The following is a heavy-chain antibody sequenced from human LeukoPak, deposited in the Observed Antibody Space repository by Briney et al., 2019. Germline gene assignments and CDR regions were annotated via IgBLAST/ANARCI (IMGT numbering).Heavy chain of an antibody. CDR3: ARVPESYGDYGGIVDY. V-gene: IGHV4-30-4*08. Sequence: PSETLSLTCTVSGGSISSGDYYWSWIRQPPGKGLEWIGYIYYSGSTYYNPSLKSRVTISVDTSKNQFSLKLSSVTAADTAVYYCARVPESYGDYGGIVDYWAREPWSPSPQ. J-gene: IGHJ4*02. CDR2: IYYSGST. D-gene: IGHD4-17*01. CDR1: GGSISSGDYY.